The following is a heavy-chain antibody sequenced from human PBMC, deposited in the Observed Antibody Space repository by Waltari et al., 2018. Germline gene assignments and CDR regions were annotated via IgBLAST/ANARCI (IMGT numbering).Heavy chain of an antibody. CDR3: ARVPVSGPDRFDY. CDR2: MKEDGSGI. J-gene: IGHJ4*02. D-gene: IGHD1-26*01. V-gene: IGHV3-7*01. CDR1: GFIFSASW. Sequence: EVQLVESGGGLVQPGGSLRLSCAASGFIFSASWMGWVRPAPGKGLEWVASMKEDGSGIHYVDSVKGRFTISRDNAKNSLYLQMNSLRVEDTAVYYCARVPVSGPDRFDYWGQGTLVTVSS.